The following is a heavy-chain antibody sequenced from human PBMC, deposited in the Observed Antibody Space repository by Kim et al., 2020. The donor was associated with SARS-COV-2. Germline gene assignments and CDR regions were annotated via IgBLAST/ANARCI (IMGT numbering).Heavy chain of an antibody. CDR3: ARAPDFWVTIFGVVIIENYYYYGMDV. V-gene: IGHV3-21*01. D-gene: IGHD3-3*01. CDR1: GFTFSSYS. Sequence: GGSLRLSCAASGFTFSSYSMNWVRQAPGKGLEWVSSISSSSSYIYYADSVKGRFTISRDNAKNSLYLQMNSLRAEDTAVYYCARAPDFWVTIFGVVIIENYYYYGMDVWGQGTTVTVSS. CDR2: ISSSSSYI. J-gene: IGHJ6*02.